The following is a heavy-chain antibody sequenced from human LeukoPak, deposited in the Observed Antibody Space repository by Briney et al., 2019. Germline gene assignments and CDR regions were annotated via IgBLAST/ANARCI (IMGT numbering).Heavy chain of an antibody. CDR2: INDDGSAT. V-gene: IGHV3-74*01. Sequence: GGSLRLSCAASGFTFSSYGMHWVRQVPGEGLVWVSRINDDGSATFYADSVKGRFTISRDNAKNTLFLQINSLRAEDTAVYYCAREILAPGKTHDYWGQGTLVTVSS. CDR3: AREILAPGKTHDY. CDR1: GFTFSSYG. J-gene: IGHJ4*02.